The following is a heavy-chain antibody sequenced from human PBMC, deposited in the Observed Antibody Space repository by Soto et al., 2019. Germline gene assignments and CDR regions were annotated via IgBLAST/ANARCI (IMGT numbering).Heavy chain of an antibody. CDR3: ARYCSGGSCYSTRYYSYGMDV. V-gene: IGHV3-48*03. D-gene: IGHD2-15*01. CDR1: GFTFSSYE. CDR2: ISSSGITI. J-gene: IGHJ6*02. Sequence: GGSLRLSCAASGFTFSSYEMNWVRQAPGKGLEWVSYISSSGITISYADSVKGRFTISRDNAKNSVYLQLNSLRAEDTAVYYCARYCSGGSCYSTRYYSYGMDVWGQGTTVTVSS.